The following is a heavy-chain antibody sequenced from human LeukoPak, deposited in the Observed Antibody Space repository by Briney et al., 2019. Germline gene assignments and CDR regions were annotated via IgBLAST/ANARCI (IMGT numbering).Heavy chain of an antibody. Sequence: GGSLRLSCAASGFTFYDYAVHWVRQAPGKGLEWVSGIGWNSGSIGYADSVKGRFTISRDNAKNSLYLQMNSLRAEDTALYYCAKAATSNNWFDPWGQGTLVTVSS. V-gene: IGHV3-9*01. J-gene: IGHJ5*02. CDR3: AKAATSNNWFDP. CDR2: IGWNSGSI. CDR1: GFTFYDYA.